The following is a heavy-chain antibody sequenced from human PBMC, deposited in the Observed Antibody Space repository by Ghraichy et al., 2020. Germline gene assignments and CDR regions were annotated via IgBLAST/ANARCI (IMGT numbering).Heavy chain of an antibody. CDR3: ARDPSCRKCVYI. CDR1: GYTFTSYD. V-gene: IGHV1-8*01. CDR2: MNPNSGNT. J-gene: IGHJ3*02. D-gene: IGHD2-2*01. Sequence: ASVKVSCKASGYTFTSYDINWVRQATGQGLEWMGWMNPNSGNTGYAQKFQGRVTMTRNTSISTAYMELSNLRSEDTAVYYCARDPSCRKCVYIWGQGTMVTVSS.